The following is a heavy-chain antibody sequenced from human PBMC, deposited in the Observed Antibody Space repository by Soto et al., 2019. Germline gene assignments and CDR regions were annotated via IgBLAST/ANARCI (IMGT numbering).Heavy chain of an antibody. D-gene: IGHD2-8*01. J-gene: IGHJ3*01. V-gene: IGHV4-31*03. CDR2: IYDSETT. CDR1: GASVSSGGYY. CDR3: ARENFGVIIHDAFDL. Sequence: QVQLQESGPGLVMPSQTLSLTCTVSGASVSSGGYYWNWIRQHPGRGLEWLGYIYDSETTYYNPSLESRLSISVDASKNQFSLKVTSVTPADTAVYYWARENFGVIIHDAFDLWGQGTMVTVSS.